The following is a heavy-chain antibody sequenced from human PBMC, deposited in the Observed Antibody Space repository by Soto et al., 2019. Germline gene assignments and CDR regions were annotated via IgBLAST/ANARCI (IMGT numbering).Heavy chain of an antibody. Sequence: SETLSLTCTVSGGSISSSSYYWGWIRQPPGKGLEWIGSIYYSGSTYYNPSLKSRVTISVDTSKNQFSLKLSSVTAADTAVYYCAREDYGIVGATTHYYYYYGMDVWGQGTTVTGSS. V-gene: IGHV4-39*01. CDR1: GGSISSSSYY. J-gene: IGHJ6*02. D-gene: IGHD1-26*01. CDR2: IYYSGST. CDR3: AREDYGIVGATTHYYYYYGMDV.